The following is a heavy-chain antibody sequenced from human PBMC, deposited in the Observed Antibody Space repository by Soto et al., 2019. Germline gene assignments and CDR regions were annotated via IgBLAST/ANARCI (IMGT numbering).Heavy chain of an antibody. Sequence: GGSLRLSCAASGFTFSSYGMHWVRQAPGKGLEWVAVISYDGSNKYHADSVKGRFTISRDNSKNTLYLQMNSLRAEDTAVYYCAKDYSSSPYYFDYWGQGTLVTVSS. J-gene: IGHJ4*02. CDR3: AKDYSSSPYYFDY. V-gene: IGHV3-30*18. D-gene: IGHD6-6*01. CDR2: ISYDGSNK. CDR1: GFTFSSYG.